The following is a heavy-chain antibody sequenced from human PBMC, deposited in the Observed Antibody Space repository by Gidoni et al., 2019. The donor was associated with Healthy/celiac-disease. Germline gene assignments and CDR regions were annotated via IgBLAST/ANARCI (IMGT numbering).Heavy chain of an antibody. CDR2: MNPNSGNT. J-gene: IGHJ5*02. V-gene: IGHV1-8*01. CDR3: ARGHCSSTSCYAMGYNWFDP. CDR1: GYTFTSYD. D-gene: IGHD2-2*01. Sequence: QVQLVQSGAEVKKPGASVKVSCKASGYTFTSYDINWVRQATGQGLEWMGWMNPNSGNTGYAQKFQGRVTMTRNTSISTAYMELSSLRSEDTAVYYCARGHCSSTSCYAMGYNWFDPWGQGTLVTVSS.